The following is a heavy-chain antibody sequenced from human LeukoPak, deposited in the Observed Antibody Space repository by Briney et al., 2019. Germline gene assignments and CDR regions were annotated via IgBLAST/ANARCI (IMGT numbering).Heavy chain of an antibody. CDR2: IDPSDSYT. J-gene: IGHJ3*02. CDR3: ARGGAVERYFTSTSCKWVDAPEI. Sequence: GEPLHISFKGSGSTFTSYWIGWVRSMPGKGLEWMGRIDPSDSYTNYSPSFQGHVTISADKYISTAYLPWSSLKASDPAVYYCARGGAVERYFTSTSCKWVDAPEIWGQGTMVTVSS. V-gene: IGHV5-10-1*01. CDR1: GSTFTSYW. D-gene: IGHD2-2*01.